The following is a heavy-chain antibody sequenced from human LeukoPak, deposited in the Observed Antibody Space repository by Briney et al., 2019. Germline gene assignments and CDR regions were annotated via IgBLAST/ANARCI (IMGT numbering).Heavy chain of an antibody. V-gene: IGHV1-2*02. D-gene: IGHD3-22*01. J-gene: IGHJ3*02. CDR1: GYTFIDYY. CDR3: ARVLRGITMILVVDAFDI. CDR2: INPNSGGT. Sequence: GASVKVSCKASGYTFIDYYMHWVRQAPGQGLEWVGWINPNSGGTNYAQNFQGRVTMTRDTSITTAYMELSRLRSDDTAVYYCARVLRGITMILVVDAFDIWGQGTGVTVSS.